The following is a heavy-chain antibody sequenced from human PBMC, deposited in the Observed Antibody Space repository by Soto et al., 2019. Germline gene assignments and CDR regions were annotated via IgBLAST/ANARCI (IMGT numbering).Heavy chain of an antibody. V-gene: IGHV4-59*12. CDR1: GGSLRGYS. Sequence: SETLSLTCTVSGGSLRGYSWSWIRQSPGKGLEWIGYVYSGGGTNYNPSLKSRVTISVDTSKNQFSLKLSSVTAADTAVYYCARVPSPWGQGTLVTVSS. CDR2: VYSGGGT. CDR3: ARVPSP. J-gene: IGHJ5*02.